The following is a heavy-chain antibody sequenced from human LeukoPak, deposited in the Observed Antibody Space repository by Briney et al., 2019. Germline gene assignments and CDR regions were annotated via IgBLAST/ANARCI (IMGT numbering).Heavy chain of an antibody. Sequence: GGSLRLSCAASGFIFSNYWMSWVRQAPGKGLEWVANIKQDGSETYYVDSVKGRFTISRDKAKNSLYLQMNSLRGEDTAVYYCARDLDYGSGRSLGAFDLWGQGTMVSVSS. V-gene: IGHV3-7*03. J-gene: IGHJ3*01. CDR1: GFIFSNYW. CDR3: ARDLDYGSGRSLGAFDL. D-gene: IGHD3-10*01. CDR2: IKQDGSET.